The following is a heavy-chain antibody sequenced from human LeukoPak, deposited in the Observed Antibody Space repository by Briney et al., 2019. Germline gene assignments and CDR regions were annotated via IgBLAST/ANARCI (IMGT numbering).Heavy chain of an antibody. D-gene: IGHD2-15*01. J-gene: IGHJ4*02. Sequence: ASVKVSCKASGYTFTIYYMHWVRQAPGQGLEWMGIINPSGGSTSYAQKFQGRVTMTRDMSTSTVYMDLSSLRSEDTAVYYCARGPQVCDIRDSTAAKIDYWGQGTLVTVSS. CDR1: GYTFTIYY. CDR2: INPSGGST. CDR3: ARGPQVCDIRDSTAAKIDY. V-gene: IGHV1-46*01.